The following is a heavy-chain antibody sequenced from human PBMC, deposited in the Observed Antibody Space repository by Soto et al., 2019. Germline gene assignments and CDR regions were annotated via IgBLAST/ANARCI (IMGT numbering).Heavy chain of an antibody. J-gene: IGHJ3*02. CDR2: IYYSGST. Sequence: SETLSLTCTVSGGSISSGDYYWSWIRQPPGKGLEWIGYIYYSGSTYYNPSLKSRVTISVDTSKNQFSLKLSSVTAADTAVYYCARVYVGFDAFDIWGQGTMVTVSS. D-gene: IGHD3-16*01. CDR1: GGSISSGDYY. CDR3: ARVYVGFDAFDI. V-gene: IGHV4-30-4*01.